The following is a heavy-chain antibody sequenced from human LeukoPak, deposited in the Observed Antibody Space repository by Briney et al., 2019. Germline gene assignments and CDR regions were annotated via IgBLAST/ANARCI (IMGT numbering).Heavy chain of an antibody. Sequence: SETLSLTCTVSGGSISSYYWSWIRQPPGKGLEWIGYIYYSGSTNYNPSLKSRVTISVDTSKNQFSLKLSSVTAADTAVYYCARTSYCSSWWFDPWGQGTLVTVSS. J-gene: IGHJ5*02. CDR3: ARTSYCSSWWFDP. D-gene: IGHD6-13*01. V-gene: IGHV4-59*12. CDR1: GGSISSYY. CDR2: IYYSGST.